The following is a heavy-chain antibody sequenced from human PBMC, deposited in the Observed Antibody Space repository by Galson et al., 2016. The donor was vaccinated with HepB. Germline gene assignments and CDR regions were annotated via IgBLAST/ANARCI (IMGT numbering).Heavy chain of an antibody. CDR2: ITWNSGHR. CDR1: GFTFDDFA. J-gene: IGHJ4*02. CDR3: AKHSAMAAVGVEVDY. D-gene: IGHD3-10*01. V-gene: IGHV3-9*01. Sequence: SLRLSCAASGFTFDDFAMHWVRQVPGKGLEWVSTITWNSGHRDYAGSVKGRFTISRDNAMNSLYLQMNSLRLGDTALYYCAKHSAMAAVGVEVDYWGQGVLVTFSS.